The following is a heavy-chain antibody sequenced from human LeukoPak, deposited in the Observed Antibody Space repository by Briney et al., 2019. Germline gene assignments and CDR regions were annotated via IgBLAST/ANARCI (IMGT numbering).Heavy chain of an antibody. J-gene: IGHJ6*03. CDR1: GFTFSSYG. Sequence: PGGSLRLSCAASGFTFSSYGMHWVRQAPGKGLEWVAFIRYDGSNKYYADSVKGRFTISRDNSKNTLYLQMNSLRAEDTAVYYCAKTYYYGSGSYRISSYYYYYMDVWGQGTTVTVSS. D-gene: IGHD3-10*01. V-gene: IGHV3-30*02. CDR2: IRYDGSNK. CDR3: AKTYYYGSGSYRISSYYYYYMDV.